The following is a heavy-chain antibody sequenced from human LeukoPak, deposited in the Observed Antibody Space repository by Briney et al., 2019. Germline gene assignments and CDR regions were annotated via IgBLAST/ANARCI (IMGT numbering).Heavy chain of an antibody. CDR1: GGSFSGHY. CDR3: ARRGNYYYDSSGYYPFDY. D-gene: IGHD3-22*01. CDR2: INHSGST. J-gene: IGHJ4*02. Sequence: PSETLSLTCAVYGGSFSGHYWSWIRQPPGKGLEWIGEINHSGSTNYNPSLKSRVTISVDTSKNQFSLKLSSVTAADTAVYYCARRGNYYYDSSGYYPFDYWGQGTLVTVSS. V-gene: IGHV4-34*01.